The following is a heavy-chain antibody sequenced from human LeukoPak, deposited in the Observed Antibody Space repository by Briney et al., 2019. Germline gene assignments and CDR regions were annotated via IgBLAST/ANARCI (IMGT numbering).Heavy chain of an antibody. CDR3: AINYGSGSYSGEDYFDY. CDR2: ISSSSSYI. V-gene: IGHV3-21*01. D-gene: IGHD3-10*01. J-gene: IGHJ4*02. Sequence: RGSLRLSCAASGFTFSSYSMNWVRQAPGKGLEWVSSISSSSSYIYYADSVKGRFTISRDNAKNSLYLQMNSLRAEDTAVYYCAINYGSGSYSGEDYFDYWGQGTLVTVSS. CDR1: GFTFSSYS.